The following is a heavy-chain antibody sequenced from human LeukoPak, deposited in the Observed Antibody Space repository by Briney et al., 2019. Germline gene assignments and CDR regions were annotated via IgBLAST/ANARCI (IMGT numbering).Heavy chain of an antibody. Sequence: SETLSLTCAVYGGSFRGYYWSWIRQPPGKGLEWIGEINHSGSTNYNPSLKSRVTISVDTSKNQFSLKLSSVTAADTAVYYCARVKLRTTVTTFYYYYGMDVWGQGTTVTVSS. CDR2: INHSGST. D-gene: IGHD4-17*01. CDR3: ARVKLRTTVTTFYYYYGMDV. J-gene: IGHJ6*02. V-gene: IGHV4-34*01. CDR1: GGSFRGYY.